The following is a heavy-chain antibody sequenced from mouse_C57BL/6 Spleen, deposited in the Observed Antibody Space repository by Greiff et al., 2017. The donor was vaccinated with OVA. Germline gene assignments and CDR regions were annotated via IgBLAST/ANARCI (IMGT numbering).Heavy chain of an antibody. CDR2: IYPRSGNN. J-gene: IGHJ3*01. D-gene: IGHD3-1*01. Sequence: VQLQQSGAELARPGASVKLSCTASGYTFTSYGISWVKQRNGQGLEWIGEIYPRSGNNYYNEKFKGKATLTADKSSCTAYMELRSLTSEDSAVYFFARARFDYWGQGTLVTVSA. CDR1: GYTFTSYG. CDR3: ARARFDY. V-gene: IGHV1-81*01.